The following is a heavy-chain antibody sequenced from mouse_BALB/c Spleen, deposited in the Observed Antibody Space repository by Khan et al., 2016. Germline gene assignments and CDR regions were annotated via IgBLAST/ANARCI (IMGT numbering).Heavy chain of an antibody. D-gene: IGHD4-1*01. CDR2: ISYDGSN. J-gene: IGHJ1*01. Sequence: EVQLQESGPGLVKPSQSLSLTCSVTGYSISSGYYWNWIRQFPGNKLEWMGYISYDGSNNYNPSLKNRISITRDTSQNQFFLKLNSVTTEDTATYYGASNWEGWYFDVWGAGTTVTVSS. V-gene: IGHV3-6*02. CDR3: ASNWEGWYFDV. CDR1: GYSISSGYY.